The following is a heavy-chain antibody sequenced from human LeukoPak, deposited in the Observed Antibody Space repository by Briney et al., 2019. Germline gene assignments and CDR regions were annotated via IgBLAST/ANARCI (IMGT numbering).Heavy chain of an antibody. CDR2: ISGSGGST. V-gene: IGHV3-23*01. D-gene: IGHD4-23*01. Sequence: TGGSLRLSCAASGFTFSSYAIIWVRQAPGKGLECVSAISGSGGSTYYADSVKGRFTISRDNSKNTLYLQMNSLRAEDTAVYYCAKDGAYGGDYFDYWGQGTLVTVSS. J-gene: IGHJ4*02. CDR1: GFTFSSYA. CDR3: AKDGAYGGDYFDY.